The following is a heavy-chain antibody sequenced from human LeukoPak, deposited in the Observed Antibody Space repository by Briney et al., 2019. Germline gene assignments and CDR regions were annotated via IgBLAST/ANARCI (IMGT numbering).Heavy chain of an antibody. J-gene: IGHJ4*02. Sequence: SETLSLTCAVSGGSISSGGYSWSWIRQPPGKGLEWIGYIYHSGSTYYNPSLKSRLTISVDRSKNQFSLKLSSVTAADTAVYYCARGARDGYNSLDYWGQGTLVTASS. D-gene: IGHD5-24*01. CDR1: GGSISSGGYS. CDR3: ARGARDGYNSLDY. V-gene: IGHV4-30-2*01. CDR2: IYHSGST.